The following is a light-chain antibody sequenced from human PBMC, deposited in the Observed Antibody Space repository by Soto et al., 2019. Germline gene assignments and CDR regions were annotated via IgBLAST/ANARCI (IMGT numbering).Light chain of an antibody. V-gene: IGLV2-14*01. J-gene: IGLJ1*01. CDR1: SSDVGGYKY. Sequence: QSALPQPASVSGSPGQSITIPCTGTSSDVGGYKYVSWYQQHPDKAPKLIIYDVTNRPSGISNRFSGSKSGNTASLTISGLQAEDEADYYCSSYTSSSSYVFGTGTKVTVL. CDR3: SSYTSSSSYV. CDR2: DVT.